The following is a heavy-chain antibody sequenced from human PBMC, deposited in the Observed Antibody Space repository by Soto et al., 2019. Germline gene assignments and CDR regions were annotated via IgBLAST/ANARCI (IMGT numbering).Heavy chain of an antibody. CDR3: AHGIVRYNWNPRGNWFDP. Sequence: SGPTLVKPTQTLTLTCTFSGFSLSTSGVGVGWIRQPPGKALEWLALIYWNDDKRYSPSLKSRLTITKDTSKNQVVLTMTNMDPVDTATYYCAHGIVRYNWNPRGNWFDPWGQGTLVTVSS. V-gene: IGHV2-5*01. D-gene: IGHD1-1*01. CDR1: GFSLSTSGVG. J-gene: IGHJ5*02. CDR2: IYWNDDK.